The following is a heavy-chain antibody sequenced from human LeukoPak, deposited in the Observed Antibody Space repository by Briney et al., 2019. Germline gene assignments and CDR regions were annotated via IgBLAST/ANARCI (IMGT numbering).Heavy chain of an antibody. CDR1: GFTFSSYA. J-gene: IGHJ4*02. CDR3: AKDASRILRYFDWLLDY. Sequence: GGSLRLSCAASGFTFSSYAMSWVRQAPGKGLEWVSAISGSGGSTYNADSVKGRFTISRDNSKNTLYLQMNSLRAEDTAVYYCAKDASRILRYFDWLLDYWGQGTLVTVSS. CDR2: ISGSGGST. D-gene: IGHD3-9*01. V-gene: IGHV3-23*01.